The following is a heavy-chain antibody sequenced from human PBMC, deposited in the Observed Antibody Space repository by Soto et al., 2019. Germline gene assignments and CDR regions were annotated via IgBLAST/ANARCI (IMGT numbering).Heavy chain of an antibody. CDR1: GYTFTSYD. CDR2: MNPNSGNT. J-gene: IGHJ4*02. V-gene: IGHV1-8*01. D-gene: IGHD3-22*01. Sequence: ASVKVSCKASGYTFTSYDINWVRQATGQGLEWMGWMNPNSGNTGYAQKFQGRVTMTRNTSISTAYMELSSLRSEDTAVYYCASRYLEHCFSSGCSAPYDYWGQGALVTVSS. CDR3: ASRYLEHCFSSGCSAPYDY.